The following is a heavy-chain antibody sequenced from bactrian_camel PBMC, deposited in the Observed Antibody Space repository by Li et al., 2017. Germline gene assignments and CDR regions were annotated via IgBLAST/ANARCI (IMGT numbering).Heavy chain of an antibody. D-gene: IGHD6*01. J-gene: IGHJ6*01. Sequence: QLVESGGDSVQAGGSLRLSCVASGDTYYNAVGWFRRSSGKEREGVASIDSDGETTYTDSVKGRFTISRDNAKNTLSLRMNSLKPEDTAMYYCAADGAGYGGRSLACSVMDEFAFWGQGTQVTVS. CDR1: GDTYYNA. V-gene: IGHV3S53*01. CDR3: AADGAGYGGRSLACSVMDEFAF. CDR2: IDSDGET.